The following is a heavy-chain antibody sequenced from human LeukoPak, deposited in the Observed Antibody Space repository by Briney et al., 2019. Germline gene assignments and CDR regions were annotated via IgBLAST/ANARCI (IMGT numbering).Heavy chain of an antibody. Sequence: PGGSLRLSCAASGFNFNNYWMSWLRQAPGKGLEWVANIKQDGSEKYYVDSVKGRFTISRDNAKNSLYLQMNSLRAEDTAVYYCARDKIVGATNFDYWGQGTLVTVSS. V-gene: IGHV3-7*01. CDR1: GFNFNNYW. CDR2: IKQDGSEK. CDR3: ARDKIVGATNFDY. J-gene: IGHJ4*02. D-gene: IGHD1-26*01.